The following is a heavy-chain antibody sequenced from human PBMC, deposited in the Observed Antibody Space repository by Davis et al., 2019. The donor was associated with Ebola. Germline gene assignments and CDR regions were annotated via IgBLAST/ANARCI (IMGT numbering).Heavy chain of an antibody. J-gene: IGHJ3*02. V-gene: IGHV3-23*01. CDR1: GFTFSSYA. CDR2: ISGSGGST. Sequence: GSLRLSCAASGFTFSSYAMSWVRQAPGKGLEWVSAISGSGGSTYYADSVKGRFTISRDNSKNTLYLQMNSLRAEDTAVYYCAKDLDSFWWELLPAFDIWGQGTMVTVSS. CDR3: AKDLDSFWWELLPAFDI. D-gene: IGHD1-26*01.